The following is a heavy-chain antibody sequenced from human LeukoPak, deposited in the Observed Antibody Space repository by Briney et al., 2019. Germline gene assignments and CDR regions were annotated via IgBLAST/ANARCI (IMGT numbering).Heavy chain of an antibody. V-gene: IGHV1-2*02. J-gene: IGHJ4*02. CDR1: GYTFTSYG. D-gene: IGHD3-10*01. Sequence: ASVKVSCKASGYTFTSYGISWVRQAPGQGLEWMGWIHPNSGGTNYAQKFQGRVTMTRDTSISTAYMELSRLRSDDTAVYYCARTWFGELLVVDYWGQGTLVTVSS. CDR3: ARTWFGELLVVDY. CDR2: IHPNSGGT.